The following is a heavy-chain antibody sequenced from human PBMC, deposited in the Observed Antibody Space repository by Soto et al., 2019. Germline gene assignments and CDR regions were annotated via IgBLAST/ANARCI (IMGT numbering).Heavy chain of an antibody. CDR3: ASDSHCDGGNCPMGGFDM. J-gene: IGHJ3*02. CDR2: IYPGNSNT. CDR1: GYSFTSYW. V-gene: IGHV5-51*01. Sequence: XESLKISCKGSGYSFTSYWIGWVRQMPGKGLEWMGIIYPGNSNTMYSPSFQGQVTISADTALSTTYLQWDTLKPSDTAIYFCASDSHCDGGNCPMGGFDMWGQGTMVTVSS. D-gene: IGHD2-15*01.